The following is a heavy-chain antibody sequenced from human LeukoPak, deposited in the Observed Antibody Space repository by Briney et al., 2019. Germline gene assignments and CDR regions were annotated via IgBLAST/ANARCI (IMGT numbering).Heavy chain of an antibody. D-gene: IGHD2-2*01. CDR1: GFTFSSYS. CDR3: ARGLIGYCSSTSCYNAFDI. J-gene: IGHJ3*02. CDR2: ISSSSSYI. Sequence: GGSLRLSCAASGFTFSSYSMNWVRQAPGKGLEWVSSISSSSSYIYYADSVKGRFTISRDNAKNSLYLQMNSLRAEDTAVYYCARGLIGYCSSTSCYNAFDIWGQGTMVTVSS. V-gene: IGHV3-21*01.